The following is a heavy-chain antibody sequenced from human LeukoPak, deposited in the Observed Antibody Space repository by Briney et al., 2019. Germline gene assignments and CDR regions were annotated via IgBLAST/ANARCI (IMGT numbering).Heavy chain of an antibody. CDR3: ARGSTTFDP. CDR1: GGSFSGYY. J-gene: IGHJ5*02. V-gene: IGHV4-34*01. CDR2: INHSGST. Sequence: SETLSLTCAVYGGSFSGYYWSWIRQPPGKGLEWIGEINHSGSTNYNPSLKSRVTISVDTSKNKFFLKLSSVTAADTAVYYCARGSTTFDPWGQGTLVTVSS. D-gene: IGHD1-1*01.